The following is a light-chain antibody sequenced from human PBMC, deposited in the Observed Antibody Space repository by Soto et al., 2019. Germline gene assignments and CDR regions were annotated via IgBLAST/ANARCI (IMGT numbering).Light chain of an antibody. CDR3: SSYTSSRTLV. Sequence: QSALTQPASVSGSPGQSITISCTGTSSDVGGYNYVSWYQQHPGKAPKLMIYEVSDRPSGVSNRFSGSKSGNTASLTISGLQAEDEADYYCSSYTSSRTLVFGGGTQLIVL. CDR2: EVS. V-gene: IGLV2-14*01. CDR1: SSDVGGYNY. J-gene: IGLJ2*01.